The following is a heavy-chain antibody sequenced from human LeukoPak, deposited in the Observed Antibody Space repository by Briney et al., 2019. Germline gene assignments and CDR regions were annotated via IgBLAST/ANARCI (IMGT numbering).Heavy chain of an antibody. CDR1: GFTFSSYA. Sequence: PGGSLRLSCAASGFTFSSYAMSWVRQAPGKGLEWVSAISGSGGSTYYADSVKGRFTISRDNSKNTLYLQMNSLRAEDTAVYYRAKGGWLYYYYYYMDVWGKGTTVTVSS. CDR3: AKGGWLYYYYYYMDV. J-gene: IGHJ6*03. V-gene: IGHV3-23*01. D-gene: IGHD3-22*01. CDR2: ISGSGGST.